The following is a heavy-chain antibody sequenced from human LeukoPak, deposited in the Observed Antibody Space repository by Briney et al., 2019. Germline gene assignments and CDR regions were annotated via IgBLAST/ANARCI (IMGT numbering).Heavy chain of an antibody. D-gene: IGHD5-12*01. Sequence: SVKVSRKASGGTFSSYAISWVRQAPGQGLEWMGGITPIFGTANYAQKFQGRVTITADESTSTAYMELSSLRSEDTAVYYCARFLVATGSFDYWGQGTLVTVSS. CDR3: ARFLVATGSFDY. CDR1: GGTFSSYA. V-gene: IGHV1-69*01. J-gene: IGHJ4*02. CDR2: ITPIFGTA.